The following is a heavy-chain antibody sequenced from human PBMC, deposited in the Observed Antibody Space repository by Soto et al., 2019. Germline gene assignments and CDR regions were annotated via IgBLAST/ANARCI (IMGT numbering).Heavy chain of an antibody. CDR3: LGYTPSQNWFDP. CDR2: VYPSGNT. J-gene: IGHJ5*02. Sequence: SETLSLTCTVSGDSVTNGFYWGWIRQSAGQGLEWLGTVYPSGNTYYNPSVRGRVSMSIEPSKNQFSLSLTSVTAADTARYFCLGYTPSQNWFDPSGQETLVTVST. CDR1: GDSVTNGFY. V-gene: IGHV4-38-2*02. D-gene: IGHD5-12*01.